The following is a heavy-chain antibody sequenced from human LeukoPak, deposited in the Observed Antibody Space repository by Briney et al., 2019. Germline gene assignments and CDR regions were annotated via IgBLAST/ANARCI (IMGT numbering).Heavy chain of an antibody. V-gene: IGHV3-74*01. J-gene: IGHJ4*02. D-gene: IGHD4-23*01. Sequence: PGGSLRLSCAASGFTFSSYWMHWVRQAPGKGLVWVSRVNSDGSGASYADSVKGRFTISRDNAKNTLYLQMNSLRAEDTAVYYCARGQYGGNSGSGYWGQGTLVTVSS. CDR2: VNSDGSGA. CDR3: ARGQYGGNSGSGY. CDR1: GFTFSSYW.